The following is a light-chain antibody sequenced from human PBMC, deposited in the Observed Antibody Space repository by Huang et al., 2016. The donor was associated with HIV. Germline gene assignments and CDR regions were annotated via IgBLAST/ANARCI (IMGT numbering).Light chain of an antibody. V-gene: IGKV2-28*01. CDR3: MQSLQTPFT. J-gene: IGKJ3*01. CDR2: LGS. Sequence: DIVMTQAPLSLPVTPGEPASISCRSSQSLLHSYGYNFLQWYVQKPGQSPQLLISLGSDRAAGVPDRCTGSGTDTDFTLEISSVEAEDVGVYYCMQSLQTPFTFGPGTKVDI. CDR1: QSLLHSYGYNF.